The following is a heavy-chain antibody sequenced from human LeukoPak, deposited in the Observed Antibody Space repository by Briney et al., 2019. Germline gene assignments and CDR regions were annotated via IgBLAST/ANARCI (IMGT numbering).Heavy chain of an antibody. J-gene: IGHJ4*02. CDR2: FYSSGSN. D-gene: IGHD4-11*01. CDR1: GGSISSYC. CDR3: ARDSTRIEY. Sequence: SETLSLTCTVSGGSISSYCWRWLRQPAGKGLEWIGRFYSSGSNKYLPSLKSRVTMSLDTSKNQFSLQLSSVTAADTAVYYCARDSTRIEYWGQGTLVTVSS. V-gene: IGHV4-4*07.